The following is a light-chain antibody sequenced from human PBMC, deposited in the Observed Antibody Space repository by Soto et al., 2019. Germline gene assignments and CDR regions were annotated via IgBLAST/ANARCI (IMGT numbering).Light chain of an antibody. J-gene: IGLJ1*01. Sequence: QSVLTQPPSAYGSPGQSVTISCTGTSSDVGNYNFVSWFQQHPGKAPKLMIYEVNKRPSGVPARFSGSKSGNTASLTVSGLQAEDEADYYCCSYAGGFYVFGSGTKVTVL. CDR2: EVN. V-gene: IGLV2-8*01. CDR1: SSDVGNYNF. CDR3: CSYAGGFYV.